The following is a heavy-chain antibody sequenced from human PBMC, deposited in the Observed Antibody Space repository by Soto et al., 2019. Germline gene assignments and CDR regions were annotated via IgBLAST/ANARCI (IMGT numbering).Heavy chain of an antibody. D-gene: IGHD2-15*01. CDR1: GYSFTSYW. Sequence: PGESLKISCKGSGYSFTSYWISWVRQMPGKGLEWMGRIDPSDSYTNYSPSFQGHVTISADKSISTAYLQWSSLKASDTAMYYCARRVVVAATHYYYYYGMDVWGQGTTVTVSS. J-gene: IGHJ6*02. V-gene: IGHV5-10-1*01. CDR3: ARRVVVAATHYYYYYGMDV. CDR2: IDPSDSYT.